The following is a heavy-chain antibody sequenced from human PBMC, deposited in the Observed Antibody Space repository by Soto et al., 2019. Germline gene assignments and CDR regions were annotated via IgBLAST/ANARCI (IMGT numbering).Heavy chain of an antibody. Sequence: ASVNVSCKTSGYAFPHYVINWVRQAPGHGLEWMGFSTHTGNTNYAQNFQGRVVLTTGTSTSTAYMEVTSLRSDDTAVYYCARSGEHPLDYWGQGTPVTVSS. CDR2: STHTGNT. J-gene: IGHJ4*02. CDR1: GYAFPHYV. CDR3: ARSGEHPLDY. V-gene: IGHV1-18*01. D-gene: IGHD1-26*01.